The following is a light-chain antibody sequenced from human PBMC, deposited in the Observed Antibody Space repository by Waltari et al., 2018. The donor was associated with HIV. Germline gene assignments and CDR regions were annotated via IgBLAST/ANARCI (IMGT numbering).Light chain of an antibody. Sequence: QSVLTQPPSASGTPGQRVTISCSGRNSTIGSNSVNWYQQLPGTAPKLLIYSSNQRPLGVPDRFSGSKSGTSASLAISGLQSEDEADYYCAAWDDSRNAHVVFGGGTKLTVL. CDR2: SSN. CDR3: AAWDDSRNAHVV. V-gene: IGLV1-44*01. CDR1: NSTIGSNS. J-gene: IGLJ2*01.